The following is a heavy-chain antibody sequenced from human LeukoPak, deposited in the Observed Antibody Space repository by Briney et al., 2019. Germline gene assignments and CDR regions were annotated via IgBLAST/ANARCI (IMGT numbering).Heavy chain of an antibody. V-gene: IGHV3-23*01. J-gene: IGHJ4*02. CDR2: ISGSGGST. Sequence: GGSLRLSCAASGFTFSSYAMSWVRQAPGKGLEWVSAISGSGGSTYYADSVKGRFTISRDNSKNTLYLQMNSLRAEDTAVYYCAKVGTMGGPGFAGRRRVHTYFDYWGQGTLVTVSS. D-gene: IGHD3-10*01. CDR3: AKVGTMGGPGFAGRRRVHTYFDY. CDR1: GFTFSSYA.